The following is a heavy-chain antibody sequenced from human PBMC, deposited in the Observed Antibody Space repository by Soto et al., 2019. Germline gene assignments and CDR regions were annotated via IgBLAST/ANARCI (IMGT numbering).Heavy chain of an antibody. V-gene: IGHV3-23*01. Sequence: GGSLRLSCAASAFTFRSYAMNWVRQAPGKGLEWVSAISSSGGDTYYADSVKGRFTISRDNSKNTLYLQMNSLRAEDTGAYYCAKALYSSSRPPFDPWGQGTPVTVSS. CDR3: AKALYSSSRPPFDP. D-gene: IGHD6-13*01. J-gene: IGHJ5*02. CDR1: AFTFRSYA. CDR2: ISSSGGDT.